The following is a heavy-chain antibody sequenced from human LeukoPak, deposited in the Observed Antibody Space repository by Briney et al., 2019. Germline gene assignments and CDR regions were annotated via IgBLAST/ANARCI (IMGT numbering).Heavy chain of an antibody. D-gene: IGHD6-6*01. CDR3: AGGTMYSSSSFFGGYYYGMDV. CDR2: IYYSGST. Sequence: KPSETLSLTCTVSGGSISSYYWSWIRQPPGKGLEWIGYIYYSGSTNYNPSLKSRVTMSVDTSKNQFSLKLSSVTAADTAVYYCAGGTMYSSSSFFGGYYYGMDVWGQGTTVTVSS. J-gene: IGHJ6*02. CDR1: GGSISSYY. V-gene: IGHV4-59*12.